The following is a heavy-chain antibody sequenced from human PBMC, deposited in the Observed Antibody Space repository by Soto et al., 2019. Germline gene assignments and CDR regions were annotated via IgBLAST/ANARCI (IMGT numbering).Heavy chain of an antibody. CDR2: ISYDGSNK. Sequence: GGSLRLSCAASGFTFSSYAMHWVRQAPGKGLEWVAVISYDGSNKYYADSVKGRFTISRDNSKNTLYLQMNSLRAEDTAVYYCARDVLPGAFDIWGQGTMVTVSS. J-gene: IGHJ3*02. D-gene: IGHD2-15*01. CDR1: GFTFSSYA. V-gene: IGHV3-30-3*01. CDR3: ARDVLPGAFDI.